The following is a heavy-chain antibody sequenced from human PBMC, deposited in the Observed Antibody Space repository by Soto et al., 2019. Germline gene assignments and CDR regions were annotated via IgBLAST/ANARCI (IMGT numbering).Heavy chain of an antibody. CDR1: GFTFSSYA. Sequence: PGGSLRLSCAASGFTFSSYAMSWVRQAPVKGLEWVSGISGSGGTTYYADSVKGRFTISRDNSKNTLYLQMNSLRAEDTAVYYCAKYTSGWDFDYWGQGTLVTVSS. D-gene: IGHD6-19*01. J-gene: IGHJ4*02. CDR2: ISGSGGTT. CDR3: AKYTSGWDFDY. V-gene: IGHV3-23*01.